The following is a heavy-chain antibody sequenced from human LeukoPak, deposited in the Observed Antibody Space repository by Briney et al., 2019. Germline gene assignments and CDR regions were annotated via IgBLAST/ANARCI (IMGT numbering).Heavy chain of an antibody. CDR2: ISSSTSTI. J-gene: IGHJ6*03. V-gene: IGHV3-48*01. D-gene: IGHD6-25*01. Sequence: GGSLRLSCAASGFTFSSYSMNWVRQAPGKGLEWVSYISSSTSTIYYADSVKGRFTISRDNAKNSLYLQMNSLRAEDTAVYYCARDDSPATAYYYYYYMDVWGKGTTVTVSS. CDR1: GFTFSSYS. CDR3: ARDDSPATAYYYYYYMDV.